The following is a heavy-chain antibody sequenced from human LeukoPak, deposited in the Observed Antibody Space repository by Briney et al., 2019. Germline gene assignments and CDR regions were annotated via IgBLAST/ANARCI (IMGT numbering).Heavy chain of an antibody. D-gene: IGHD6-19*01. V-gene: IGHV4-31*03. Sequence: PSETLSLTCTVSGGSISSGGYYWSWIRQHPVKGLEWIGYIYHSGSTYYNPYLKSRVTISVDTSKNQFSLKLSSVTAADTAVYYCARGNERYSSGWLLYWGQGTLVTVSS. CDR1: GGSISSGGYY. CDR3: ARGNERYSSGWLLY. CDR2: IYHSGST. J-gene: IGHJ4*02.